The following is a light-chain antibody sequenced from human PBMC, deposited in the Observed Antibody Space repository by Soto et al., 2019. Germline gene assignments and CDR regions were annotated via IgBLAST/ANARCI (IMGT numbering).Light chain of an antibody. CDR3: QQCNNWPPEIT. CDR2: DAS. Sequence: EIVLTQSPGTLSLSPGERATLSCRASQNISIYLAWYQQKPGQAPRLLIYDASNRATGIPARFSGSGSGTDFTLTISSLEPEDFAVYYCQQCNNWPPEITFGQGTRLEI. J-gene: IGKJ5*01. CDR1: QNISIY. V-gene: IGKV3-11*01.